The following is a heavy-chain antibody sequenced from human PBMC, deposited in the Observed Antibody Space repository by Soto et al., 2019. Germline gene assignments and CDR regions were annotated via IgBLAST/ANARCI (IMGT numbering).Heavy chain of an antibody. CDR1: GYTFTSYG. CDR3: ARVAYSSSWLHNWYVDL. D-gene: IGHD6-13*01. CDR2: ISAYNGNT. V-gene: IGHV1-18*01. J-gene: IGHJ2*01. Sequence: QVQLVQSGAEVKKPGASVKVSCKASGYTFTSYGISWVRQAPGQGLEWMGWISAYNGNTNYAQKLQGRVTMTTDTSTRTAYMELRSLRSDDTAVYYCARVAYSSSWLHNWYVDLWGRGTLVTVSS.